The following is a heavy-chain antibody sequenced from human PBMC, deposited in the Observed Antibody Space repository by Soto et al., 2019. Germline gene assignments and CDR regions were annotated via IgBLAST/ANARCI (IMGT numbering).Heavy chain of an antibody. Sequence: HSETLSLTCAVSGGSISSGGYSWGWIRQPPGKGLEWIGYIYHSGSTYYNPSLKSRVTISVDRSKNQFSLKLSSVTAADTAVYYCARVPDVWGQGTTVTVSS. CDR3: ARVPDV. V-gene: IGHV4-30-2*01. J-gene: IGHJ6*02. CDR2: IYHSGST. CDR1: GGSISSGGYS.